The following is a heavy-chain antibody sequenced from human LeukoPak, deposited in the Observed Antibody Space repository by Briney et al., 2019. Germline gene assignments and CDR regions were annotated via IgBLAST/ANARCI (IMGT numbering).Heavy chain of an antibody. J-gene: IGHJ5*02. D-gene: IGHD4-17*01. CDR3: ARDAYTTTSNWLDP. Sequence: GGSLRLSCEASGFTLNKYWMHWVRQAPGKGLVWVSRITGDGSDIAYADSVKGRFTVSRDDAKNTLFLQMTSLRVEDTAIYYCARDAYTTTSNWLDPWGQGTLVTVSS. V-gene: IGHV3-74*01. CDR1: GFTLNKYW. CDR2: ITGDGSDI.